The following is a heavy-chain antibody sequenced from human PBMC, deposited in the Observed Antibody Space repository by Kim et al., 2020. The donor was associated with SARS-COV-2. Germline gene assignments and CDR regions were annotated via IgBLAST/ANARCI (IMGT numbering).Heavy chain of an antibody. CDR2: IYYSGST. J-gene: IGHJ4*02. Sequence: SETLSLTCTVSGGSISSYYWIWIRQPPGKGLEWIGYIYYSGSTNYNPSLKSRVTISVDTSKNQFSLKLSSVTAADTAVYYCPRHLRGYSYGLWDYWGQGTLVTVSS. CDR1: GGSISSYY. D-gene: IGHD5-18*01. V-gene: IGHV4-59*08. CDR3: PRHLRGYSYGLWDY.